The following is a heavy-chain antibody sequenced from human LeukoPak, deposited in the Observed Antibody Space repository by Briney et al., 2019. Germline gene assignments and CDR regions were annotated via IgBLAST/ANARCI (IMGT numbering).Heavy chain of an antibody. CDR2: TSGVTT. D-gene: IGHD6-13*01. V-gene: IGHV3-23*01. CDR1: GFTFSNYA. CDR3: AKAGDSAAAGTDY. J-gene: IGHJ4*02. Sequence: GGSLRLSCAASGFTFSNYAMSWVRQAPGKGLEWVSTTSGVTTYYPDSEKGRFTISRDNSMNTLYLQMDSLRAEDTAVYYCAKAGDSAAAGTDYWGQGTLVTVSS.